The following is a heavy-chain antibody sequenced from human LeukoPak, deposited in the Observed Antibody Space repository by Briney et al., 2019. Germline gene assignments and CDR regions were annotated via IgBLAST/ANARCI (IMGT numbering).Heavy chain of an antibody. J-gene: IGHJ5*02. D-gene: IGHD4-11*01. CDR2: IYHSGST. CDR1: GGSVSNGSYY. V-gene: IGHV4-39*01. CDR3: ARHLPGYSNTWTVP. Sequence: SETLSLTCTVSGGSVSNGSYYWGWIRQPPGKGLEWIGSIYHSGSTYYNPSLKSRVTISVDTSKNQFSLKLRSVTAADTAVYYCARHLPGYSNTWTVPSGQGNLVTVSS.